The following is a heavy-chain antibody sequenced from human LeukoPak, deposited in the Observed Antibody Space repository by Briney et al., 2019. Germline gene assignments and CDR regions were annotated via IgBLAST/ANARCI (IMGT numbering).Heavy chain of an antibody. CDR2: IRYDGSNK. V-gene: IGHV3-30*02. CDR1: GFTFSSYG. Sequence: GGSLRLSCAASGFTFSSYGMHWVRQAPGKGLEWVAFIRYDGSNKYYADSVKGRFTISRDNSKNTLYLQMNSLRAEDTAVYYCATDLYSVLDYWGQGTLVTVSS. J-gene: IGHJ4*02. CDR3: ATDLYSVLDY. D-gene: IGHD2-21*01.